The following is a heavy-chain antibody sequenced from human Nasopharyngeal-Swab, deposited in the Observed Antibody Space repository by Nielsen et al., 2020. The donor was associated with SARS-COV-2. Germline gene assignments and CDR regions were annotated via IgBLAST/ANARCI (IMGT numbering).Heavy chain of an antibody. CDR3: ARGGCSSGWVVY. V-gene: IGHV4-38-2*02. CDR2: IYHSGST. CDR1: GYSISSGYY. D-gene: IGHD6-19*01. J-gene: IGHJ4*02. Sequence: SETLSLTCTVSGYSISSGYYWGWIRQPPGKGLEWIGSIYHSGSTYYNPSLKSRVTISVDTSKNQFSLKLSSVTAADTAVYYCARGGCSSGWVVYWGQGTLVTVSS.